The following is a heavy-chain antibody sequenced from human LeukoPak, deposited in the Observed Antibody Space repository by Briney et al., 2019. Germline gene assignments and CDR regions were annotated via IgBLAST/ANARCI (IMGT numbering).Heavy chain of an antibody. J-gene: IGHJ4*02. CDR3: ARSDYCGGDCYSSLSNY. D-gene: IGHD2-21*02. CDR1: GFTFRRYA. V-gene: IGHV3-21*01. Sequence: PGGSLRLSCAASGFTFRRYAMNWVRQAPGKGLEWVSGISDGGNSTYYADSVKGRFTISRDNAKNSLYLQMNSLRAEDTAVYFCARSDYCGGDCYSSLSNYWGQGTLVTVSS. CDR2: ISDGGNST.